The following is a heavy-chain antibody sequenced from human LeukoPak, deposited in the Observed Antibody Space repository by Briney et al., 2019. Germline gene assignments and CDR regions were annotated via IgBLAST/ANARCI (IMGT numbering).Heavy chain of an antibody. Sequence: PGGSLRLSCAASGFIVSSNSMSWVRQAPGKGLEWVSLIYTGGTTYYADSVKGRFIISRDNSKNTLYLQMNSLRAEDTAVYYCARTIWTDYWGQGTLVTVSS. V-gene: IGHV3-66*01. CDR1: GFIVSSNS. CDR2: IYTGGTT. CDR3: ARTIWTDY. J-gene: IGHJ4*02. D-gene: IGHD1-1*01.